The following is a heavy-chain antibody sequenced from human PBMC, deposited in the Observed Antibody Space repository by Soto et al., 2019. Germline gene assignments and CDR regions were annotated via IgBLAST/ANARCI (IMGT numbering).Heavy chain of an antibody. Sequence: QVQLVESGGGVVQPGRSLRLSCAASGFTFSSYGMHWVRQAPGTGLERVAVTSNPGSNKYYVESVKSRFTISRDNSKNTVDLQMHSLRTEDTAMYYCPKDKLSDFNGMDVRWQVATVSASS. CDR2: TSNPGSNK. D-gene: IGHD2-21*01. CDR3: PKDKLSDFNGMDV. CDR1: GFTFSSYG. J-gene: IGHJ6*01. V-gene: IGHV3-30*18.